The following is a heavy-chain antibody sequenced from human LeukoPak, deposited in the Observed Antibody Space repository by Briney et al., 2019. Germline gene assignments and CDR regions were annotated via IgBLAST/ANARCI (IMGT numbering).Heavy chain of an antibody. D-gene: IGHD2-15*01. Sequence: ASVKVSCKASGYTFTGYYMHWVRQAPGQVLEWIGWINPNSGGTNYAQKFQGRVTMTRDTSISTAYMELSRLRSDDTAVYYCARDHGMLRAAFDIWGQGTMVTVSS. CDR1: GYTFTGYY. J-gene: IGHJ3*02. V-gene: IGHV1-2*02. CDR2: INPNSGGT. CDR3: ARDHGMLRAAFDI.